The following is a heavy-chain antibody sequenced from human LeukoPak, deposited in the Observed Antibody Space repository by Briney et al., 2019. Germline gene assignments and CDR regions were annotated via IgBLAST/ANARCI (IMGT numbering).Heavy chain of an antibody. CDR1: GFTVSDIY. J-gene: IGHJ4*02. Sequence: GGSLRLSCAASGFTVSDIYMSWVRQAPGKGLEWVSVIHSDDNTHYADSVKGRFTISRDNSKNTLYLQMNSLRVEDTAVYYCARERYCSSGSCPNSNRYFDSWGQGTLVTVSS. D-gene: IGHD2-15*01. CDR3: ARERYCSSGSCPNSNRYFDS. V-gene: IGHV3-66*02. CDR2: IHSDDNT.